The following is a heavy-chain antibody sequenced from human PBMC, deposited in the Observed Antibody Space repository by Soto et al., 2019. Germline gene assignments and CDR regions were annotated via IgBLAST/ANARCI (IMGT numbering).Heavy chain of an antibody. D-gene: IGHD1-26*01. J-gene: IGHJ4*02. V-gene: IGHV4-39*01. CDR2: IYYTGTT. CDR3: AGRRAGDYYFDY. CDR1: GDSVSSSSYY. Sequence: PSETLSLTCTVSGDSVSSSSYYWGWIRQPPGKGLEWIGTIYYTGTTSYSPSLKRRVTISVDTSKTQFSLKLSSVTATDTAVYYCAGRRAGDYYFDYWGQGTLVTVSS.